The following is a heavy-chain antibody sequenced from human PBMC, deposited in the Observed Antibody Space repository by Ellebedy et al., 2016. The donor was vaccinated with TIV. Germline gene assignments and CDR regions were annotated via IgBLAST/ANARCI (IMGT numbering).Heavy chain of an antibody. J-gene: IGHJ4*02. CDR1: GGSFSGYY. D-gene: IGHD3-10*01. Sequence: MPSETLSLTCAVYGGSFSGYYWSWIRQPPGKGLEWIGEINHSGSTNYNTSLKSRVTISVDTSKNQFSLKLSSVTAADTAVYYCARGARTVYYYGSGSYLIYFDYWGQGTLVTVSS. CDR3: ARGARTVYYYGSGSYLIYFDY. V-gene: IGHV4-34*01. CDR2: INHSGST.